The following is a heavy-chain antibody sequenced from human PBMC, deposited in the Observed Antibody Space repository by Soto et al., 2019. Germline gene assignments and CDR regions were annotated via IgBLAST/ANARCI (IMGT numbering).Heavy chain of an antibody. Sequence: GGSLRLSCAASGFTFSNAWMSWVRQAPGKGLEWVGRIKSKTDGGTTDYAAPVKGRFTISRDDSKNTLYLQMNSLKTEDTAVYYCTTVDWNYFYYYMDVWGKGTTVTVSS. CDR3: TTVDWNYFYYYMDV. J-gene: IGHJ6*03. D-gene: IGHD3-9*01. CDR2: IKSKTDGGTT. CDR1: GFTFSNAW. V-gene: IGHV3-15*01.